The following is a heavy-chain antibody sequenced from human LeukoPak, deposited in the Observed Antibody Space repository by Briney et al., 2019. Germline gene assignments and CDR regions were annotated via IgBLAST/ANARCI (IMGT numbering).Heavy chain of an antibody. CDR1: GENFSIYF. CDR3: ARPGLAYCGADCYSTEGYYFDY. V-gene: IGHV4-34*01. D-gene: IGHD2-21*01. CDR2: INHGGST. J-gene: IGHJ4*02. Sequence: SETLSLTCAVYGENFSIYFYSWIRQPPGKGLEWIGEINHGGSTSYNPSLKSRVTISVDTSKNQFSLRLSSVTAADTAMYYCARPGLAYCGADCYSTEGYYFDYWSQGTLDTVSS.